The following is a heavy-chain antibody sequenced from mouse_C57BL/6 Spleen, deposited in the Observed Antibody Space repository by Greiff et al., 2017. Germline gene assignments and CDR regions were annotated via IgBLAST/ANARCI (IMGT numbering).Heavy chain of an antibody. CDR3: ARSNYYGSSYLYFDY. Sequence: VQLQQSGPELVKPGASVKISCKASGYSFTGYYMHWVKQSHGNILDWIGYIYPYNGVSSYNQKFKGKATLTVDKSSSTAYMELRSLTSDDSAVYYCARSNYYGSSYLYFDYWGQGTTLTVSS. J-gene: IGHJ2*01. V-gene: IGHV1-31*01. CDR1: GYSFTGYY. CDR2: IYPYNGVS. D-gene: IGHD1-1*01.